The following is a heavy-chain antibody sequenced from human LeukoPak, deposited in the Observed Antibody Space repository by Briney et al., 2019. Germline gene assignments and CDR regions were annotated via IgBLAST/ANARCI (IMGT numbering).Heavy chain of an antibody. CDR1: GFSFSAYW. V-gene: IGHV3-7*01. CDR2: INPAGSET. D-gene: IGHD2-15*01. J-gene: IGHJ4*02. Sequence: GGSLRLSCAVSGFSFSAYWMTWVRQAPGPGQEWVANINPAGSETYYVDPVKGRFSSSSDNAKNLVYLQMNSLRAEDTAVYHCTRFGYVAAVDVWGQGTPVTVSS. CDR3: TRFGYVAAVDV.